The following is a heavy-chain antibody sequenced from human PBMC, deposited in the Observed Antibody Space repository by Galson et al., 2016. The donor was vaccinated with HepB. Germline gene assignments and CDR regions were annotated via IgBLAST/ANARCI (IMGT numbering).Heavy chain of an antibody. V-gene: IGHV1-69*06. D-gene: IGHD1/OR15-1a*01. J-gene: IGHJ4*02. CDR2: IIPIYEKA. CDR1: GGTFSSYV. CDR3: ARGRATGTTYYFDS. Sequence: SVKVSCKASGGTFSSYVISWVRQAPGQGLEWVGGIIPIYEKANSAQKFQGRVTITADKSTTTAYMELTSLRSEDTAVYFCARGRATGTTYYFDSWGQGTLVTVSS.